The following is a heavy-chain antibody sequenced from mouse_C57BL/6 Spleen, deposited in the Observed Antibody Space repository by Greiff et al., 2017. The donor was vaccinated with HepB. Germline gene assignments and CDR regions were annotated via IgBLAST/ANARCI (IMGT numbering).Heavy chain of an antibody. V-gene: IGHV1-69*01. D-gene: IGHD1-1*01. CDR2: IDPSDSYT. J-gene: IGHJ2*01. Sequence: QVQLQQPGAELVMPGASVKLSCKASGYTFTSYWMHWVKQRPGKGLEWIGEIDPSDSYTNYNQKFKGKSTLTVDKSSSTAYMQLSSLTSEDSAVYYCASRDYGSSHFYYWGQGTTLTVSS. CDR3: ASRDYGSSHFYY. CDR1: GYTFTSYW.